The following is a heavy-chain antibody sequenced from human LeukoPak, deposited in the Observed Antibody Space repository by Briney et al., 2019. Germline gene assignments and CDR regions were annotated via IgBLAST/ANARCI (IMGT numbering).Heavy chain of an antibody. V-gene: IGHV3-9*01. CDR2: ISWNSGSI. CDR1: GFTFDDYA. J-gene: IGHJ3*02. D-gene: IGHD6-13*01. CDR3: AKDLEGIAGTYLRRNAAFDI. Sequence: PGRSLRLSCAASGFTFDDYAMHWVRQAPGKGLEWVSGISWNSGSIGYADSVKGRFTISRDNAKNSLYLQMNSLRAEDTALYYCAKDLEGIAGTYLRRNAAFDIWGQGTMVTVSS.